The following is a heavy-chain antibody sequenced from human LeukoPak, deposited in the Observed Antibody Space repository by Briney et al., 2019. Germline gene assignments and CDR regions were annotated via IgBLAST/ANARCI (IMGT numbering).Heavy chain of an antibody. CDR1: GFTFDDYG. J-gene: IGHJ4*02. CDR3: ARVPSVVVPGRDEYYFDY. D-gene: IGHD2-2*01. V-gene: IGHV3-20*04. Sequence: GGSLRLSCAASGFTFDDYGMSWVRQAPGKGLEWVSGINWNGGSTGYADSVKGRFTISRDNAKNSLYLQMNSLRAEDTALYYCARVPSVVVPGRDEYYFDYWGQGTLVTASS. CDR2: INWNGGST.